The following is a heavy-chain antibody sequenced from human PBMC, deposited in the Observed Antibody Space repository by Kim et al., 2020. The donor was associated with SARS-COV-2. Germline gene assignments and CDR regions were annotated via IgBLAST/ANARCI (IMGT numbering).Heavy chain of an antibody. CDR2: IYLGDCDT. V-gene: IGHV5-51*01. CDR1: GYNFPSYW. Sequence: GESLKISCKGSGYNFPSYWIGWVRQMPGKGLEWMGIIYLGDCDTRYSPSFQGQVTISADKSTTTAYLQWSRLKASDTAMYYCARSAGPYDYYFDYWGQG. CDR3: ARSAGPYDYYFDY. D-gene: IGHD3-16*01. J-gene: IGHJ4*02.